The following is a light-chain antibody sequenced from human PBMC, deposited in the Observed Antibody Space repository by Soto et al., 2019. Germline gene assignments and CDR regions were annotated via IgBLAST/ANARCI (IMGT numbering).Light chain of an antibody. V-gene: IGLV2-23*02. CDR2: EVS. J-gene: IGLJ1*01. CDR1: SSDVGSYNL. CDR3: CSYAGSSTWV. Sequence: QSALTQPASVSGSPGQSITISCTGTSSDVGSYNLVSWYQQHPGKAPKLMIYEVSKRPSGVSNRFSGSKSGKTASLTISGLQAEDEADYYCCSYAGSSTWVFGTGTKLTVL.